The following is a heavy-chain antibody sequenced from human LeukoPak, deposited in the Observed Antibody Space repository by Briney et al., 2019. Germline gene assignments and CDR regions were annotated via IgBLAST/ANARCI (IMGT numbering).Heavy chain of an antibody. CDR2: ISAYNGNT. Sequence: ASVKVSCKASGYTFTSYGISWVRQAPGQGLEWMGWISAYNGNTNYAQKLQGRVTMTTDTSTSTAYMELRSLRSDDTAVYYCARVCSSTSCYVDFDYWGQGILVTVSP. V-gene: IGHV1-18*01. D-gene: IGHD2-2*01. CDR3: ARVCSSTSCYVDFDY. CDR1: GYTFTSYG. J-gene: IGHJ4*02.